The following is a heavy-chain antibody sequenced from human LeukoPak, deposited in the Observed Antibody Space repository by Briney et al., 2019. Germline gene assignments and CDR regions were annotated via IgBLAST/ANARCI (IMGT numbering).Heavy chain of an antibody. D-gene: IGHD2-2*01. J-gene: IGHJ6*03. Sequence: SETLSLTCTVFYGSFSGYYWGWIRQPPGKGLEWIGSIYYSGSTSYNPSLKSRVTISVDTSKNQFSLKLSSVTAADTAVYYCASPPWNIVVVPAAWYYMDVWGKGTTVTVSS. V-gene: IGHV4-39*01. CDR3: ASPPWNIVVVPAAWYYMDV. CDR1: YGSFSGYY. CDR2: IYYSGST.